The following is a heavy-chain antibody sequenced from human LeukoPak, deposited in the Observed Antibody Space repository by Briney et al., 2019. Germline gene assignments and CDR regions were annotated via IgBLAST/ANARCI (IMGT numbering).Heavy chain of an antibody. V-gene: IGHV1-18*01. CDR2: ISAYNGNT. D-gene: IGHD3-22*01. CDR3: ARSYYYDSSGYSTGDY. CDR1: GYTFTSYG. Sequence: ASVKVSCKASGYTFTSYGISWVRQAPGQGLEWMGWISAYNGNTNYAQKLQGRVTMTTDTSTSTAYMELRSLRSDDTAVYYCARSYYYDSSGYSTGDYWGQGTLVSVSP. J-gene: IGHJ4*02.